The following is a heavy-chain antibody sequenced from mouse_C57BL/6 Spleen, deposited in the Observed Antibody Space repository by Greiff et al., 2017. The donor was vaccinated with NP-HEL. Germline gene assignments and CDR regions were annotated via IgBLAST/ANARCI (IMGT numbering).Heavy chain of an antibody. Sequence: VQLQQPGAELVRPGSSVKLSCKASGYTFTSYWMHWVKQRPIQGLEWIGNLDPSDSETHYHPKFQDKATLTVDKSASTAYRQLSSLTLEDSAVYYCAGEASSGSFAYWGQGTLVTVSA. V-gene: IGHV1-52*01. CDR1: GYTFTSYW. CDR2: LDPSDSET. CDR3: AGEASSGSFAY. D-gene: IGHD3-2*02. J-gene: IGHJ3*01.